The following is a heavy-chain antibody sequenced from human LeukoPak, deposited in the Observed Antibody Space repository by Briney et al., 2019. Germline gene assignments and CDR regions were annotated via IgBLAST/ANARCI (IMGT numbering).Heavy chain of an antibody. CDR2: IYYRGTT. CDR3: ARLRGNGYYGWDFFDY. V-gene: IGHV4-30-4*01. D-gene: IGHD3-16*01. CDR1: GDSINSGDYY. Sequence: SQTLSLTCSVSGDSINSGDYYWSWIRQPPGKGLEWIGFIYYRGTTYYNPSLKSRLTISLDTSRNHFSLKVDSVTAADTAVYYCARLRGNGYYGWDFFDYWGQGTLVTVSS. J-gene: IGHJ4*02.